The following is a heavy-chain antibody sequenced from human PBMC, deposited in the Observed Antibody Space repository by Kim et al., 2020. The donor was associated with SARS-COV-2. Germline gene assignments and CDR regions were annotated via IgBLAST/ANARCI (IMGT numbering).Heavy chain of an antibody. CDR3: ARDLQDIVATWGPGQEGYCSGGSCYRNYYYYGMDV. CDR1: GYTFTSYA. V-gene: IGHV1-3*01. D-gene: IGHD2-15*01. J-gene: IGHJ6*02. Sequence: ASVKVSCKASGYTFTSYAMHWVRQAPGQRLEWMGWINAGNGNTKYSQKFQGRVTITRDTSASTAYMELSSLRSEDTAVYYCARDLQDIVATWGPGQEGYCSGGSCYRNYYYYGMDVWGQGTTVTVSS. CDR2: INAGNGNT.